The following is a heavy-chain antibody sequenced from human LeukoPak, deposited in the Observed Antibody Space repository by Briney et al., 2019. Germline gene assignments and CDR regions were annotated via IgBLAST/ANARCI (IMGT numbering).Heavy chain of an antibody. CDR2: INHSGST. CDR3: ARGSCRVALDY. V-gene: IGHV4-34*01. CDR1: GGSFSGYY. D-gene: IGHD5-24*01. Sequence: SETLSLTCAVYGGSFSGYYWSWIRQPPGKGLEWIGEINHSGSTNYDPSLKSRVTISIDTSKNQFSLKLNSVTAADTALYYCARGSCRVALDYWGQGTLVTVSS. J-gene: IGHJ4*02.